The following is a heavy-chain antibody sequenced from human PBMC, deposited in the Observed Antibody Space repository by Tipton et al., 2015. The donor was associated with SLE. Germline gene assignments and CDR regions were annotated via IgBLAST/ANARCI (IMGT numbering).Heavy chain of an antibody. CDR3: ARASGVPLSGGDF. Sequence: SLRLSCAASGFTFSSYAMSWVRQAPGKGLEWVSAISGSGGRTYYADSVKGRFTISRDNSKNTLYLQMNSLRAEDTAVYYCARASGVPLSGGDFWGQGTLVTVSS. V-gene: IGHV3-23*01. J-gene: IGHJ4*02. CDR2: ISGSGGRT. D-gene: IGHD2-8*02. CDR1: GFTFSSYA.